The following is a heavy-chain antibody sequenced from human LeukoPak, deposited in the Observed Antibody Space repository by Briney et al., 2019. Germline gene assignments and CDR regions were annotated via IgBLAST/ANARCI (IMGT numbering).Heavy chain of an antibody. D-gene: IGHD3-22*01. J-gene: IGHJ3*02. Sequence: SETLSLTCTVSGGSISISYYWGWVRQPPGKGLEWIGSIYYTGSTYSYNPSLKSRVTISVDTSKNQVTLKLSSGTAAETAVYYCEKHDPYFYDRSGFRDAFDIWGRGTLVTVSS. CDR1: GGSISISYY. V-gene: IGHV4-39*01. CDR2: IYYTGST. CDR3: EKHDPYFYDRSGFRDAFDI.